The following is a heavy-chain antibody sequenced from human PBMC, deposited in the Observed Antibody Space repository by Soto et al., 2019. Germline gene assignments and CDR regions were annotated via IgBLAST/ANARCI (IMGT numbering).Heavy chain of an antibody. J-gene: IGHJ4*02. CDR2: VNGDGTST. V-gene: IGHV3-74*01. CDR3: ARPFPYFGSGTYRSFDY. D-gene: IGHD3-10*01. Sequence: GGSLRLSCAASGFTFSSYAMSWVRQAPGKGLVWVSRVNGDGTSTDYADSVKGRFTISRDNAKNTLYLQMNSLRADDTAVYYCARPFPYFGSGTYRSFDYWGQGTLVTVSS. CDR1: GFTFSSYA.